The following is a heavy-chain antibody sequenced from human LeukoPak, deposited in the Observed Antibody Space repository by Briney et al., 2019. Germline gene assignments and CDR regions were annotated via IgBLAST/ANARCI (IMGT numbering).Heavy chain of an antibody. V-gene: IGHV4-4*07. D-gene: IGHD6-13*01. Sequence: SETLSLTCTVSGGSISSYYWSWIRQPAGKGLEWIGRIYTSGSTNYNPSLKSRVTMSVDTPKNQFSLKLSSVTAADTAVYYCARGFSSSWYRSFGYWGQGTLVTVSS. CDR3: ARGFSSSWYRSFGY. CDR2: IYTSGST. J-gene: IGHJ4*02. CDR1: GGSISSYY.